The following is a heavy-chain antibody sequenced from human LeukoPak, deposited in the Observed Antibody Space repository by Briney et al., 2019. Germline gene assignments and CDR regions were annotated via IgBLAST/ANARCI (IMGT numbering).Heavy chain of an antibody. Sequence: SETLSLTCTVSGGSISGYHWSWIRQPPGKGLEWLGYIYYSGSSNYNPSLKSRVTMSADTSKNQFSLKLSSVTAADTAVYYCARVPRSYYYYYYMDVWGKGTTVTVSS. J-gene: IGHJ6*03. CDR3: ARVPRSYYYYYYMDV. CDR1: GGSISGYH. CDR2: IYYSGSS. V-gene: IGHV4-59*01.